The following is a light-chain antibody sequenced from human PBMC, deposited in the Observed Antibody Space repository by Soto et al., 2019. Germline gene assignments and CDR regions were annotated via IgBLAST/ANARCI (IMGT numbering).Light chain of an antibody. V-gene: IGKV1-39*01. CDR2: AAS. CDR1: QSISSY. CDR3: QQSVESPYT. Sequence: DIPMTQSPSSLSASVGDRVTITCRASQSISSYLNWYQQKPGKAPKLLIYAASSLQSGVPSRFSGSGSGTDFTLTISSLQPEDFAVYYCQQSVESPYTFGPGTKLEI. J-gene: IGKJ2*01.